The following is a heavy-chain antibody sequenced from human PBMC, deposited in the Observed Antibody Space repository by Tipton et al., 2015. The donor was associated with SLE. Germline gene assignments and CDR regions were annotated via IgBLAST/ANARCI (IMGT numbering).Heavy chain of an antibody. CDR3: ARVKSIFGVVIIDY. CDR2: IYTTGST. J-gene: IGHJ4*02. Sequence: TLSLTCTVSGGSISFYYWRWIRQPPGKGLEWIGFIYTTGSTNYNPSLKSRVTISVDTSKNQFSLKLSSVTAADTAVYYCARVKSIFGVVIIDYWGQGTLVTVSS. D-gene: IGHD3-3*01. CDR1: GGSISFYY. V-gene: IGHV4-4*08.